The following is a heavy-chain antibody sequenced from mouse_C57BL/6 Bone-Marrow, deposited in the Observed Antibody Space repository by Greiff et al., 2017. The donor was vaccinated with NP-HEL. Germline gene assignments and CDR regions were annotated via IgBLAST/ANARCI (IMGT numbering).Heavy chain of an antibody. CDR3: ARRYPWYFDV. D-gene: IGHD1-1*01. V-gene: IGHV1-55*01. Sequence: VQLQQPGAELVKPGASVKMSCKASGYTFTSYWITWVKRRPGQGLEWIGDIYPGSGSTNYNEKFKSKATLTVDTSSSTAYMQLSSLTSEDSAVYYCARRYPWYFDVWGTGTTVTVSS. CDR2: IYPGSGST. J-gene: IGHJ1*03. CDR1: GYTFTSYW.